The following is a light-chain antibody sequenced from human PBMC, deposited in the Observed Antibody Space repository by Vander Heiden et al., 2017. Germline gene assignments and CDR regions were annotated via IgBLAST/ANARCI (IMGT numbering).Light chain of an antibody. J-gene: IGKJ1*01. V-gene: IGKV3-20*01. CDR3: HQYGISPWT. CDR2: GAS. Sequence: EIVLTQSPGILSLSQGERATLSCRASHSVSSNYLAWYRQKPGQAPRLLIYGASHRATGIPDRFSGSGSGSDFTLAISSLEPEDFAVYFCHQYGISPWTFGQGTKVDFK. CDR1: HSVSSNY.